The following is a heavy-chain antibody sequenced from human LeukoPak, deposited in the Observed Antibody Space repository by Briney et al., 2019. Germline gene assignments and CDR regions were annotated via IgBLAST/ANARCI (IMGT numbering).Heavy chain of an antibody. Sequence: SVKVSCKASGGTFSSYAISWVRQAPGQGLEWMGGIIPIFGTANYAQKFQGRVTITADESTSTAYMELSSLRSEDTAVYYCAIGDCGGDCYGNDAFDIWGQGTMVTVSS. CDR2: IIPIFGTA. J-gene: IGHJ3*02. CDR3: AIGDCGGDCYGNDAFDI. V-gene: IGHV1-69*13. CDR1: GGTFSSYA. D-gene: IGHD2-21*02.